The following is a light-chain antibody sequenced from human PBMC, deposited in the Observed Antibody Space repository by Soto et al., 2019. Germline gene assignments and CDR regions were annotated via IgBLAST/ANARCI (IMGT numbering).Light chain of an antibody. J-gene: IGKJ4*01. CDR2: GAS. V-gene: IGKV3-15*01. CDR3: QQYNNWLA. CDR1: ESVGSN. Sequence: EIGMTQSPATLSVSPGERATLSCRASESVGSNLAWYQQKPGQAPRLLIYGASIRAIGVPARFTGSGSGTDFTLTISSLQSEDFALYYCQQYNNWLAFGGGTKVEIK.